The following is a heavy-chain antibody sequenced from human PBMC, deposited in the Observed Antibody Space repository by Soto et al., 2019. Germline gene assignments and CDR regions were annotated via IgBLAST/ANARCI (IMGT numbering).Heavy chain of an antibody. CDR1: GYSFAGYW. Sequence: GESLKISCKGSGYSFAGYWITWVRQKPGKGLEWMGRIDPSGSQTYYSPSFRGHVTISVTKSITTVFLQWSSLRASDTAMYYCARQIYDSDTGPNFQYYFDSWGQGTPVTVSS. CDR2: IDPSGSQT. CDR3: ARQIYDSDTGPNFQYYFDS. V-gene: IGHV5-10-1*01. J-gene: IGHJ4*02. D-gene: IGHD3-22*01.